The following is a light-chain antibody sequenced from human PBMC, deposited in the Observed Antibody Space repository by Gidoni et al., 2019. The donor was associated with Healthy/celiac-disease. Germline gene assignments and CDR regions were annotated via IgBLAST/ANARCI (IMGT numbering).Light chain of an antibody. J-gene: IGKJ4*01. V-gene: IGKV3-11*01. CDR2: ATS. CDR3: QQCSNWPPKLT. Sequence: EIVLTQSPVTLSLSPGERATLSCRASQSVSSYLVCYQQKPVQAPTLLIYATSNRATGIPARFSGIGSRTDFTLTISSLEREDFAVYYGQQCSNWPPKLTFGGGTKVEIK. CDR1: QSVSSY.